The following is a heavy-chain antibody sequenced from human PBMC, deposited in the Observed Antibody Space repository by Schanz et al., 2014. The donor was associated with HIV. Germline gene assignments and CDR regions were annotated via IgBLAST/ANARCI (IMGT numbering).Heavy chain of an antibody. J-gene: IGHJ4*02. Sequence: VQLVESGGGVVQPGKSLRLSCAASGFTFSTNDMHWVRQLPGKGLEWVAVISHNGNKDYYAESVKGRFTISRDNSKNTLDLQMNNLKPEDTAVYYCAKAGLFFGQLWLGFFDYWGQGAQVTVSS. V-gene: IGHV3-30*18. CDR2: ISHNGNKD. CDR3: AKAGLFFGQLWLGFFDY. CDR1: GFTFSTND. D-gene: IGHD3-10*01.